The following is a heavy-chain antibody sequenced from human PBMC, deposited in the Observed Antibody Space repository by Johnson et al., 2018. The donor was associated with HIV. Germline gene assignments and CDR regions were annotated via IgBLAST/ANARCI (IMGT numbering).Heavy chain of an antibody. Sequence: QVQLVESGGGVVQPGRSLRLSCAASGFTFSSYGLHWVRQAPGNGLERVAVIGYDGRNKYYADSVKGRFTIYRDNAKNSLFMQMSSLRAEATAVYYCARLCSGCADAFDMWGQGTMVTVS. CDR2: IGYDGRNK. CDR1: GFTFSSYG. V-gene: IGHV3-33*01. J-gene: IGHJ3*02. D-gene: IGHD3-10*02. CDR3: ARLCSGCADAFDM.